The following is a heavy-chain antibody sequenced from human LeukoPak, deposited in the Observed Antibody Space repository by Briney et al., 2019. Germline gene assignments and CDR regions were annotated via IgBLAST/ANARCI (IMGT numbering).Heavy chain of an antibody. CDR3: MRANXYSXXYXNY. D-gene: IGHD5-18*01. J-gene: IGHJ4*02. CDR2: INPSGGST. V-gene: IGHV1-46*01. Sequence: SSVKVSCKASGYTFTSYYMHWVRQAPGQGLDGMGIINPSGGSTSYAHKFQGRFTITMDTATNTASMDRNSLRSEAKAGYSCMRANXYSXXYXNYWGQ. CDR1: GYTFTSYY.